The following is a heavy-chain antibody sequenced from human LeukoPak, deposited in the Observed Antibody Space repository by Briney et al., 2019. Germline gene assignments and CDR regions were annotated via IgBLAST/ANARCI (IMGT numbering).Heavy chain of an antibody. CDR2: IKQDGSEK. CDR3: AREAGTGDY. Sequence: GGSLRLSCAASGFTFSRYWMSWVRQAPGKGLEWVANIKQDGSEKYYVDSVKGRFTISRDNAKNSLYLQMNSLRVEDTAVYYRAREAGTGDYWGQGTLVTVSS. J-gene: IGHJ4*02. D-gene: IGHD1-14*01. CDR1: GFTFSRYW. V-gene: IGHV3-7*01.